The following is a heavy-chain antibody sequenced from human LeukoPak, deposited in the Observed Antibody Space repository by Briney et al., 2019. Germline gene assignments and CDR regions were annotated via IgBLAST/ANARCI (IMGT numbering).Heavy chain of an antibody. Sequence: GGSLRLSCTASEFTFSNYALHWVRQAPGKGLEWVAVISYDGSDKYYASSVKGRFAISRDNSKNTLYLQMNSLRADDTAVYYCARERGYRGYGSREYYYFDYWGQGTLVTVSS. CDR3: ARERGYRGYGSREYYYFDY. D-gene: IGHD5-12*01. V-gene: IGHV3-30*09. J-gene: IGHJ4*02. CDR2: ISYDGSDK. CDR1: EFTFSNYA.